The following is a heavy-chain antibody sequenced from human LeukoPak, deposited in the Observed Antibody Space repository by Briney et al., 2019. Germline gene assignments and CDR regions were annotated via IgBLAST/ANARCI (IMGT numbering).Heavy chain of an antibody. V-gene: IGHV1-18*01. CDR2: ISAYNGNT. CDR1: GYTFTSYG. J-gene: IGHJ6*03. Sequence: ASVKVSCKASGYTFTSYGISWVRQAPGQGLEWMGWISAYNGNTNYAQKPQGRVTMTTDTSTSTAYMELRSLRSDDTAVYYCARDLVAVAGTNYYYYYYYMDVWGKGTTVTVSS. CDR3: ARDLVAVAGTNYYYYYYYMDV. D-gene: IGHD6-19*01.